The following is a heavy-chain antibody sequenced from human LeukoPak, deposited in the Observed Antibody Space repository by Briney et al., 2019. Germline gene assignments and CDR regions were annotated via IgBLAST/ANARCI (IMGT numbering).Heavy chain of an antibody. CDR1: GFTFSSYG. CDR3: ARDSAAYYFDY. Sequence: PGGSLRLSCAASGFTFSSYGMHWVRQAPGKGLEWVAVIWYDGSNKYYADSVKGRFTISRDNSKNTLYPQMNSLRAEDTAVYYCARDSAAYYFDYWGQGTLVTVSS. V-gene: IGHV3-33*01. D-gene: IGHD6-25*01. J-gene: IGHJ4*02. CDR2: IWYDGSNK.